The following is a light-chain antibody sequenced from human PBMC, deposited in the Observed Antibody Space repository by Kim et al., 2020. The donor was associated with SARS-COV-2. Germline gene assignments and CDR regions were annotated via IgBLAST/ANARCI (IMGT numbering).Light chain of an antibody. CDR2: GKN. CDR3: NSRDSSGNHLV. Sequence: ARGQTGRITCQGASLRSYYASWYQQKPGQAPVLVIYGKNNRPSGIPDRFSGSSSGNTASLTITGAQAEDEADYYCNSRDSSGNHLVFGGGTQLTVL. CDR1: SLRSYY. V-gene: IGLV3-19*01. J-gene: IGLJ2*01.